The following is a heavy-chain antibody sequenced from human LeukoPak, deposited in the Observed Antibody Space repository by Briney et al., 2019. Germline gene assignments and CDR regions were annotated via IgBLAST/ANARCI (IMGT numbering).Heavy chain of an antibody. Sequence: SETLSLTCTVSGGSISSYYWSWIRQPAGKGLEWIGRIYTSGSTNYNPSLKSRVTISVDTSKNQFSLKLNSVTAADTAVYYCARQAPGYCSGGSCYSTKYYFDYWGQGTLVTVSS. CDR2: IYTSGST. D-gene: IGHD2-15*01. V-gene: IGHV4-4*07. CDR1: GGSISSYY. CDR3: ARQAPGYCSGGSCYSTKYYFDY. J-gene: IGHJ4*02.